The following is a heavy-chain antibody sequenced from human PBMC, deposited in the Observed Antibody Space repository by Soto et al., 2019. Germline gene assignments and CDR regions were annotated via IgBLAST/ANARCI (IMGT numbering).Heavy chain of an antibody. Sequence: SETLSLTCTVSGGSISSSSYYWGWIRQPPGKGLEWIGSIYYSGSTYYNPSLKSRVTISVDTSKNQFSLKLSSVTAADTAVYYCARHPPTYYDFWSGHGYFDHWGQGTLVTVSS. J-gene: IGHJ4*02. CDR3: ARHPPTYYDFWSGHGYFDH. D-gene: IGHD3-3*01. CDR1: GGSISSSSYY. CDR2: IYYSGST. V-gene: IGHV4-39*01.